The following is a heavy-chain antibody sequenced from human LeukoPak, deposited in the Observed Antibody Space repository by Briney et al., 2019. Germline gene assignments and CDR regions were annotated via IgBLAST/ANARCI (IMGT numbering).Heavy chain of an antibody. CDR3: ARGIGEDYFDY. CDR2: ISSSSSYI. J-gene: IGHJ4*02. CDR1: GFTFSSYS. V-gene: IGHV3-21*01. Sequence: PGGSLRLSCAASGFTFSSYSMNWVRQAPGKGLEWVSFISSSSSYIYYADSVKGRFTISRDNAKNSLYLQMNSLRAEDTAVYYCARGIGEDYFDYWGQGTLVTVSS. D-gene: IGHD1-26*01.